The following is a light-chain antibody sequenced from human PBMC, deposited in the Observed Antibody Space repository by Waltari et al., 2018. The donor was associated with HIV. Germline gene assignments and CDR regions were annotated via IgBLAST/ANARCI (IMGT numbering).Light chain of an antibody. CDR1: SSNVGSKH. CDR2: RDS. CDR3: VAWDDSLSGYV. V-gene: IGLV1-47*01. Sequence: QSVLTQPPSASGTLGQRVTLSCPGSSSNVGSKHVYWFQQVPGTTPKRLIYRDSERRSGIPDRVSGSKSGASASLTVSGLRSEDEADYYCVAWDDSLSGYVFGTGTRVSVL. J-gene: IGLJ1*01.